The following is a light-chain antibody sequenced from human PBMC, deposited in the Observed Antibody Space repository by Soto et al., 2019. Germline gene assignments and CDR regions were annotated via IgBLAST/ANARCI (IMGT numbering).Light chain of an antibody. V-gene: IGLV2-14*01. Sequence: QSALTQPASVSGSPGQSITISCTGTNNDIGGYNYVSWFQQHPGKAPKFMLYDVSHRSSGVSNRFSGSKSGNTAFLTISGLQAEDEADYYCCSYTRTTSFVFGTGTKVTVL. CDR3: CSYTRTTSFV. CDR1: NNDIGGYNY. CDR2: DVS. J-gene: IGLJ1*01.